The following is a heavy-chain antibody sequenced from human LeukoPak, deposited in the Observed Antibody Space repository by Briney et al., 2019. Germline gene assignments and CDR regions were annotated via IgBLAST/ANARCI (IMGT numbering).Heavy chain of an antibody. D-gene: IGHD6-19*01. V-gene: IGHV1-2*02. CDR1: GYMFTTYY. Sequence: GASVKVSCKTSGYMFTTYYPHWVRRAPGQGLEWMGWINPHSGGTNYAQKFQGRVTMTRDTSISTVYMELSSLRSDDTAVYYCARGGTGYSSGWLRAFDIWGQGIMVTVSS. CDR2: INPHSGGT. CDR3: ARGGTGYSSGWLRAFDI. J-gene: IGHJ3*02.